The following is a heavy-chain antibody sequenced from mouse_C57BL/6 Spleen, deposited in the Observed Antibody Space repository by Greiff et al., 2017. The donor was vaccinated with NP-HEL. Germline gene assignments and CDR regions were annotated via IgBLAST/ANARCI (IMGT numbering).Heavy chain of an antibody. CDR2: IRNKANGYTT. Sequence: DVMLVESGGGLVQPGGSLSLSCAASGFTFTDYYMSWVRQPPGKALEWLGFIRNKANGYTTEYSASVKGRFTISRDNSQSILYLQMNALRAEDSATYYCARYRTHYFDYWGQGTTLTVSS. CDR1: GFTFTDYY. V-gene: IGHV7-3*01. CDR3: ARYRTHYFDY. J-gene: IGHJ2*01.